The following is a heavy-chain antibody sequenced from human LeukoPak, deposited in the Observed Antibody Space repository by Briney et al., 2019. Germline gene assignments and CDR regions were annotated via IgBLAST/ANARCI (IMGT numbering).Heavy chain of an antibody. V-gene: IGHV4-34*01. J-gene: IGHJ5*02. CDR3: ARWGYGSGDSRGFDP. CDR1: GGSFSGYY. D-gene: IGHD3-10*01. Sequence: SETLSLTCAVYGGSFSGYYCSWIRQPPGKGLEWIGEINRSGSTNYNPSLKSRVTMSIDTSKNQFSLKLSSVTAADTAVYYCARWGYGSGDSRGFDPWGQGTLVTVSS. CDR2: INRSGST.